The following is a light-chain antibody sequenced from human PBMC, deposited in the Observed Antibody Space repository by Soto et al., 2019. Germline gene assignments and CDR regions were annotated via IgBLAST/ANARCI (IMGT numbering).Light chain of an antibody. CDR1: SYNIGSNS. CDR3: AAWDASLNGVV. V-gene: IGLV1-44*01. J-gene: IGLJ2*01. CDR2: SSN. Sequence: QSVLTQPPSASGTPGQRVTISCSGSSYNIGSNSVNWYQQLPGTAPKLLMYSSNQRPSGVPDRFSGSKSGTSASLAISGLQSEDEADYYCAAWDASLNGVVFGGGTKLTVL.